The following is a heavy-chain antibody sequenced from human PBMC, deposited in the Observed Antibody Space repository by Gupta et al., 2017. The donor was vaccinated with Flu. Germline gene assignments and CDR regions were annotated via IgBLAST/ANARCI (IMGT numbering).Heavy chain of an antibody. D-gene: IGHD4-4*01. V-gene: IGHV3-23*01. Sequence: GFTFSRYCLSWVRRAPGKGLGWVVGISVSGDYTYHADSVKGRFTISRDNSGNTLYLQMNSLRAEDTAVYYCVKGFNYVFDFWGQGTLVSVSS. CDR3: VKGFNYVFDF. J-gene: IGHJ4*02. CDR1: GFTFSRYC. CDR2: ISVSGDYT.